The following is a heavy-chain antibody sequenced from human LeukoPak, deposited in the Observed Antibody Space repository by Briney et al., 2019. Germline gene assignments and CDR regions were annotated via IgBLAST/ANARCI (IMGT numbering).Heavy chain of an antibody. D-gene: IGHD2-8*01. V-gene: IGHV1-46*01. Sequence: ASVKVSCKASGYTFTSYYIHWVRQAPGQGLEWMGIINPSGGSTDYAQKFQGRVTVTRDTSTSTVYMELSSLRSEDTAIYYCARPLAPVMLNAFDIWGQGTMVTVS. J-gene: IGHJ3*02. CDR1: GYTFTSYY. CDR3: ARPLAPVMLNAFDI. CDR2: INPSGGST.